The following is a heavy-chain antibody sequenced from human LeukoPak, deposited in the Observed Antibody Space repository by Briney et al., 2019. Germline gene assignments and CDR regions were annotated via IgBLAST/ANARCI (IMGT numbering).Heavy chain of an antibody. V-gene: IGHV4-34*01. J-gene: IGHJ3*02. Sequence: SETLSLTCAVYGGSFSGYYWSWIRQPPGKGLEWIGEINHSGSTNYNPSLKSRVTISVDTSKNQFSLKLSSVTAADTAVYYCARALLTYDAFDIWGQGTMVTVSS. CDR1: GGSFSGYY. D-gene: IGHD1-26*01. CDR3: ARALLTYDAFDI. CDR2: INHSGST.